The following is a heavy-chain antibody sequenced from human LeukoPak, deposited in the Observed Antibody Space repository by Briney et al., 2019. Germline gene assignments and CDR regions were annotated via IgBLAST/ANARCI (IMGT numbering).Heavy chain of an antibody. J-gene: IGHJ3*02. CDR2: INSSSSYI. Sequence: GGSLRLSCAASGFTFSGYSMNWVRQAPGKGLEWVSYINSSSSYIYYAVSLKGRFTISRDNAKNSLYLQMNSLRAEDTAVYYCARAVSGRASGFDIWGQGTMVTVSS. CDR3: ARAVSGRASGFDI. D-gene: IGHD6-19*01. CDR1: GFTFSGYS. V-gene: IGHV3-21*01.